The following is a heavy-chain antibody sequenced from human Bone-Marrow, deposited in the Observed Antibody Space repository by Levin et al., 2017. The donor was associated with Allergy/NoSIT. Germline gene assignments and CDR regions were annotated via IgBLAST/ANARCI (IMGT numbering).Heavy chain of an antibody. J-gene: IGHJ4*02. CDR1: GFTFGRFA. Sequence: GGSLRLSCATSGFTFGRFAMHWVRQAPGKRLEYVSAVTTDGKTTYYANSAKGRFTISRDNSKNTLYLRMGSLRAEDTAMYYCVRGTIWGQGTLVTVSS. D-gene: IGHD1/OR15-1a*01. CDR2: VTTDGKTT. V-gene: IGHV3-64*01. CDR3: VRGTI.